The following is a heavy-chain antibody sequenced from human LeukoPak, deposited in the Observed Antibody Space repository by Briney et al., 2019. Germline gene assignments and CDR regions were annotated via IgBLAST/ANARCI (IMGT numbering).Heavy chain of an antibody. CDR1: GYTFTSYG. CDR2: ISAYNGNT. J-gene: IGHJ6*03. CDR3: ARRVYYYYYMDV. V-gene: IGHV1-18*01. Sequence: ASVKVSCKSSGYTFTSYGISWVRQAPGQGLEWMGWISAYNGNTNYAQKLQGRVTMTTDTSTSTAYMELRSLRSDDTAVYYCARRVYYYYYMDVWGKGTTVTVSS.